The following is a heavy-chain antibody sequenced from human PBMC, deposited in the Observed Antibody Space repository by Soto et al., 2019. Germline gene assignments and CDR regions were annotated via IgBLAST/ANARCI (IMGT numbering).Heavy chain of an antibody. CDR3: SGDWGARFGIDLRLFFDY. Sequence: QVQLVQSGAEVKKPGASVKVSCKASGYTFTSYGISWVRQAPGQGLEWMGWISAYNGNTNYAQKLQGRVTMTTDTSTSTCCKEVRGLGSDDTAVYYCSGDWGARFGIDLRLFFDYWGQGTLVTVSS. CDR1: GYTFTSYG. CDR2: ISAYNGNT. J-gene: IGHJ4*02. D-gene: IGHD3-16*01. V-gene: IGHV1-18*01.